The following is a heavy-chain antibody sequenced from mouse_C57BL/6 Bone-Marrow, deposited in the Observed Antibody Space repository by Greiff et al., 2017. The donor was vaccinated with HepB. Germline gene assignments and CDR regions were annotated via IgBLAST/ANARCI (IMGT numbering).Heavy chain of an antibody. J-gene: IGHJ4*01. CDR1: GYSITSGYY. CDR3: ARVCGYYPMDY. Sequence: EVQLQQSGPGLVKPSQSLSLTCSVTGYSITSGYYWNWIRQFPGNKLEWMGYISYDGSNNYNPSLKNRISITRDTSKNQFFLKLNSVTTEDTATYYCARVCGYYPMDYWGQGTSVTVSS. V-gene: IGHV3-6*01. CDR2: ISYDGSN.